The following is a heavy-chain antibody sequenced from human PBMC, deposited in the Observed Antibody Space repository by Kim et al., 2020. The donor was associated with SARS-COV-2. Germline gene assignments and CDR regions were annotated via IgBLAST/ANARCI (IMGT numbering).Heavy chain of an antibody. D-gene: IGHD6-19*01. CDR2: INHSGST. CDR3: ARGARAGDFDY. J-gene: IGHJ4*02. CDR1: GGSFSGYY. Sequence: SETLSLTCAVYGGSFSGYYWSWIRQPPWKGLEWIGEINHSGSTNYNPSLKSRVTISVDTSKNQFSLKLSSVTAADTAVYYCARGARAGDFDYWGQGTLVTVSS. V-gene: IGHV4-34*01.